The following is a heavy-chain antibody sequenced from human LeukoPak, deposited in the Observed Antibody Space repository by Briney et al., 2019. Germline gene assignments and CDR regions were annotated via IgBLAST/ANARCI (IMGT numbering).Heavy chain of an antibody. CDR1: GGSISSYY. D-gene: IGHD4-17*01. J-gene: IGHJ6*03. CDR3: ARSFDRDDYGDYAYYYYYYMDV. V-gene: IGHV4-4*07. Sequence: PSETLSLTCTVSGGSISSYYWSWIRQPAGKGLEWIGRIYTSGSTNYNPSLKSRVTMSVDTSKNQFSLKLSSVTAADTAVYYCARSFDRDDYGDYAYYYYYYMDVWGKGTTVTVSS. CDR2: IYTSGST.